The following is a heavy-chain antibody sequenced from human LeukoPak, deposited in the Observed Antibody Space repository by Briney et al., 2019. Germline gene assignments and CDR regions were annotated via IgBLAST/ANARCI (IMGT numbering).Heavy chain of an antibody. CDR1: GFTFSSYA. CDR3: ARGTLPYEKDYYYYYMDV. CDR2: ISGSGGST. Sequence: GGSLRLSCAASGFTFSSYAMSWVRQAPGKGLEWVSAISGSGGSTYYADSVKGRFTISRDNSKNTLYLQMNSLRAEDTAVYYCARGTLPYEKDYYYYYMDVWGKGTTVTISS. V-gene: IGHV3-23*01. J-gene: IGHJ6*03. D-gene: IGHD3-3*01.